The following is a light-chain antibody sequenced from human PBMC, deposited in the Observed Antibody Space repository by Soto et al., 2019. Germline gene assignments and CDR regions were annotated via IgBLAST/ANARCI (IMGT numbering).Light chain of an antibody. CDR3: QQRSNWPPLT. V-gene: IGKV3D-20*02. CDR1: QSVSSNY. CDR2: GAS. Sequence: ETVLTQSPGTLCLSPGERATLSCRASQSVSSNYLAWYQQKPGQAPRLLIYGASNRATGIPDRFSGSGSGTDFTLTISRLEPEDFAVYYCQQRSNWPPLTFGGGTKVEI. J-gene: IGKJ4*01.